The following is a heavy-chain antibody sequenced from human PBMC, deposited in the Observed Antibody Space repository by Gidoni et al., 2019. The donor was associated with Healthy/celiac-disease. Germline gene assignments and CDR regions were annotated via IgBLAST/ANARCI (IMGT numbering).Heavy chain of an antibody. CDR2: IWYDGSND. D-gene: IGHD6-6*01. Sequence: VQLVESGGGVVQPGRFLRLSCAASGFTFSRDGMDWVRQAPGKGLEWGAVIWYDGSNDYYADAVKGRFTISRDNFKNTLYLQRNSLRAEDTAVYYCARGSQRGAARLHYGMDVWGQGTTVTVSS. V-gene: IGHV3-33*01. J-gene: IGHJ6*02. CDR3: ARGSQRGAARLHYGMDV. CDR1: GFTFSRDG.